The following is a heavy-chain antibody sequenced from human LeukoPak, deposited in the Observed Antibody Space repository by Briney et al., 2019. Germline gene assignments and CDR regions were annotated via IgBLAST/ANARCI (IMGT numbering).Heavy chain of an antibody. CDR1: GFTFSDYT. D-gene: IGHD2-21*02. CDR3: ARGYCGGDCYGD. J-gene: IGHJ1*01. CDR2: ISGSSRHI. Sequence: GGSLRLSCAASGFTFSDYTMNWVRQAPGRGLEYVSSISGSSRHIYYADSVKGRFTISRDNTKSSLYLQMNSLRVEDMAVYYCARGYCGGDCYGDWGQGTLVTVSS. V-gene: IGHV3-21*01.